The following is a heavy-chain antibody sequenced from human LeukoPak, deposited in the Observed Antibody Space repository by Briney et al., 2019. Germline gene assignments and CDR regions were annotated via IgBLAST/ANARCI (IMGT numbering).Heavy chain of an antibody. Sequence: SETLSLTCSVSGXSISPYYGSWIRQPPGKGLEWIGYIYYSGTTNYNPSLKSRVTMSVDTSKNQFSLKLSSVTAADTAVYYCANTRDYVWGTLDYWGQGPLVTVPP. CDR3: ANTRDYVWGTLDY. CDR2: IYYSGTT. J-gene: IGHJ4*02. D-gene: IGHD3-16*01. V-gene: IGHV4-59*12. CDR1: GXSISPYY.